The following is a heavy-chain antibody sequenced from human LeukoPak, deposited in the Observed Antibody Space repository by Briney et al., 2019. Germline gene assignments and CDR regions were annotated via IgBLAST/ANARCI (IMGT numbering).Heavy chain of an antibody. V-gene: IGHV4-61*02. Sequence: SETLSLTCSVSGVSITSGSYYWGWIRQSAGKGLEWIGRVHSSGDIYHNAAFRSRAAVSGDASKNQFSLQLNSVTAADTAVYYCARGASPKDAVFFDYWGQGALITVSS. CDR3: ARGASPKDAVFFDY. CDR1: GVSITSGSYY. J-gene: IGHJ4*02. D-gene: IGHD3-16*01. CDR2: VHSSGDI.